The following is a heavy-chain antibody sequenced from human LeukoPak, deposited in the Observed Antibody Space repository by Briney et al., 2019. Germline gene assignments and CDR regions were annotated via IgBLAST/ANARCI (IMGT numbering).Heavy chain of an antibody. CDR2: MHHSGST. Sequence: SETLSLTCGVSGGSINSSNWWSWVRQFPGKGLEWIAEMHHSGSTNYNLSLKSRVTISVDKSKNQFSLKLSSVTAADTAVYYCARVGYNGYGVLDYWGQGILVTVSS. J-gene: IGHJ4*02. D-gene: IGHD5-12*01. CDR3: ARVGYNGYGVLDY. V-gene: IGHV4-4*02. CDR1: GGSINSSNW.